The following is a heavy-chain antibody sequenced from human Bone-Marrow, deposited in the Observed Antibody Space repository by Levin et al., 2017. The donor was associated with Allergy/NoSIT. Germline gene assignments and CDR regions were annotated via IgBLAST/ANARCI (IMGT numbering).Heavy chain of an antibody. CDR3: ARVLGSGSYSDGFDL. Sequence: GESLKISCKGSGYSFSNYWVAWVRQTPGKGLDCMGIIYPGDSHARYSPSFQGQVTISADNSINTAYLQLRRLKASDTATYFCARVLGSGSYSDGFDLWGQGTKVTVSS. CDR1: GYSFSNYW. J-gene: IGHJ3*01. V-gene: IGHV5-51*01. CDR2: IYPGDSHA. D-gene: IGHD3-10*01.